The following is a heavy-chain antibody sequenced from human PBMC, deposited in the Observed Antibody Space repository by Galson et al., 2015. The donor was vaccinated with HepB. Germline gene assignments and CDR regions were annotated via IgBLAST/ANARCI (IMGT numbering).Heavy chain of an antibody. CDR3: VKERRGYYRDY. V-gene: IGHV3-30*18. J-gene: IGHJ4*02. D-gene: IGHD5-12*01. Sequence: LRLSCAASGFTFSDYAMHWVRQAPGEGLEWVALISYDGSMKYYADSVKGRFTISRDSPRNTLFLQMNSLRIEDTAVYYCVKERRGYYRDYWGQGTLVTVSS. CDR2: ISYDGSMK. CDR1: GFTFSDYA.